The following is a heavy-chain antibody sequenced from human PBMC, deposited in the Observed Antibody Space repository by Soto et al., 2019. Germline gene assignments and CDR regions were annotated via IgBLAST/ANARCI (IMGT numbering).Heavy chain of an antibody. D-gene: IGHD1-26*01. CDR1: GYTFTGYY. J-gene: IGHJ4*02. Sequence: ASVKVSCKASGYTFTGYYMHWVRQAPGEGLEWMGWINPNSGGTNYARKFQGRVTMTRDTSISTAYMELSRLRSDDTAVYYCARYGRVGATPTAFDYWGQGTLVTVSS. CDR3: ARYGRVGATPTAFDY. V-gene: IGHV1-2*02. CDR2: INPNSGGT.